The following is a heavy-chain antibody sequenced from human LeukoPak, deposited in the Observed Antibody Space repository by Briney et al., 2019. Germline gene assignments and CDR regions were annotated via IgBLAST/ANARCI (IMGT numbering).Heavy chain of an antibody. CDR2: TSYRSKWYN. Sequence: SQTLSLTCAISGDSVSTNSVAWNWIRQSPSRGPEWLGRTSYRSKWYNDYAVSVKSRITITPDTSKNQFSLQLNSVTPEDTAVYYCAREAEITRFDYWGQGTLVTVSS. D-gene: IGHD5-24*01. V-gene: IGHV6-1*01. CDR1: GDSVSTNSVA. CDR3: AREAEITRFDY. J-gene: IGHJ4*02.